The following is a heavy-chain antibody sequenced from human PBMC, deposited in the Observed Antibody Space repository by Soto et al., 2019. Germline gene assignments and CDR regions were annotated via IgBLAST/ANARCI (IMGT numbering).Heavy chain of an antibody. V-gene: IGHV1-3*01. CDR1: GYTFTSYA. D-gene: IGHD1-1*01. J-gene: IGHJ6*02. CDR2: INAGNGNT. CDR3: AREVEPAYYYYGMDV. Sequence: GASVKVSCKASGYTFTSYAMHWVRQAPGQRLEWMGWINAGNGNTKYSQKFQGRVTITRDTSASTAYMELSSLRSEDTAVYYCAREVEPAYYYYGMDVWGQGTTVTVSS.